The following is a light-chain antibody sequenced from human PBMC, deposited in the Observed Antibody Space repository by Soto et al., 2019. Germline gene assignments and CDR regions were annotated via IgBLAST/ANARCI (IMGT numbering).Light chain of an antibody. J-gene: IGKJ2*01. V-gene: IGKV1-27*01. CDR2: AAS. CDR3: QKYNSAPKT. CDR1: QDISNY. Sequence: DIQMTQSPSSLSASVGDRVTITCRASQDISNYLAWYQQKPGEVPKLLIYAASTLQKGVQSRFSGGGSGTLDTLTISSLQPDDVATYYWQKYNSAPKTFGRGTRLEIK.